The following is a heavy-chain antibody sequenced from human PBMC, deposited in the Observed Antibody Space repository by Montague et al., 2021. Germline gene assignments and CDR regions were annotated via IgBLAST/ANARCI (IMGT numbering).Heavy chain of an antibody. CDR2: LLYDGNNV. CDR3: ARGGGGYLDY. V-gene: IGHV3-30-3*01. Sequence: SLRLSCAASGFTFSTYNIHWVRQAPGKGLEWVAALLYDGNNVYYADSVKGRFTFSRDNSKNTLYLQMNSLRAEDTAVYYCARGGGGYLDYWGQGTLVTVSS. CDR1: GFTFSTYN. D-gene: IGHD1-26*01. J-gene: IGHJ4*03.